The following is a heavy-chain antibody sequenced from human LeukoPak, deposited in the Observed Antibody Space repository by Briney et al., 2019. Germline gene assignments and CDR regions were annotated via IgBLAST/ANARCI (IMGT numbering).Heavy chain of an antibody. Sequence: SVKVSCKASGGTFSSYAISGVRQAPGRGLEWMGGIIPIFGTANYAQKFQGRVTITTDESTSTAYMELSSLRSEDTAVYHCARAGVHEVTYLSMDVWGKGTTVTVSS. V-gene: IGHV1-69*05. CDR3: ARAGVHEVTYLSMDV. D-gene: IGHD2-21*02. CDR2: IIPIFGTA. J-gene: IGHJ6*03. CDR1: GGTFSSYA.